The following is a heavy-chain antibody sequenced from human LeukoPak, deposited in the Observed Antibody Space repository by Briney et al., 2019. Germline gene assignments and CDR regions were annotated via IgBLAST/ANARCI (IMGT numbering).Heavy chain of an antibody. Sequence: SGGSLRLSCAASGFTFSSYAMRGVRQAPGKRGEGGSAISGSGGSTYYADSAKGRFTISRDNSKNTLYLQMTSLRAEDPAVYYCAKDKDSGSYYRGYFDYWGQGTLVTVSS. CDR3: AKDKDSGSYYRGYFDY. CDR2: ISGSGGST. J-gene: IGHJ4*02. V-gene: IGHV3-23*01. CDR1: GFTFSSYA. D-gene: IGHD1-26*01.